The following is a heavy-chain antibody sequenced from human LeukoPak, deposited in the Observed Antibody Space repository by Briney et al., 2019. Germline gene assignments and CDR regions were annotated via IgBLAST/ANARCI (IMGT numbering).Heavy chain of an antibody. J-gene: IGHJ4*02. V-gene: IGHV3-21*04. CDR1: GFTFNSYE. Sequence: GGSLRLSCAASGFTFNSYEMNWVRQAPGKGLEWVSSISSSSSYIYYADSVKGRFTISRDNAKNSLYLQMNSLRAEDTAVYYCAKALRDGYILLGFDYWGQGTLVTVSS. CDR3: AKALRDGYILLGFDY. D-gene: IGHD5-24*01. CDR2: ISSSSSYI.